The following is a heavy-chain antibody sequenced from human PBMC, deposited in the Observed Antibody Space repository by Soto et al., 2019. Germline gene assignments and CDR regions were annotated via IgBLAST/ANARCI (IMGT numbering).Heavy chain of an antibody. Sequence: SETLSLTCTVSGGSISSYYWSWIRQPPGKGLEWIGYIYYSGSTNYNPSLKSRVTISVDTSKNQFSLKLSSVTAADTAVYYCARDKTYYYDSSGYSIASWFAPWGQGTLVTVSS. D-gene: IGHD3-22*01. J-gene: IGHJ5*02. CDR2: IYYSGST. CDR3: ARDKTYYYDSSGYSIASWFAP. CDR1: GGSISSYY. V-gene: IGHV4-59*01.